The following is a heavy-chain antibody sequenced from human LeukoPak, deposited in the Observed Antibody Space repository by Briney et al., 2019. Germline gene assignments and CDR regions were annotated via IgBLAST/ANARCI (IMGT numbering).Heavy chain of an antibody. J-gene: IGHJ4*02. CDR3: ARDFKFGELGRLDY. CDR2: IVPIFGTL. Sequence: GASVKVSCKTSGGTFSNFAVSWVRQAPGQGLEWMGGIVPIFGTLNYPQNFQGRVTITADDSRSTVYLELSSLRYEDTAVYYCARDFKFGELGRLDYWGQGALVTVSS. D-gene: IGHD3-10*01. V-gene: IGHV1-69*13. CDR1: GGTFSNFA.